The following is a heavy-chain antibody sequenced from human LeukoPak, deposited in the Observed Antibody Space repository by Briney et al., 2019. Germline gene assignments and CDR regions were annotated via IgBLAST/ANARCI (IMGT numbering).Heavy chain of an antibody. CDR3: TRDMGNYYRDY. D-gene: IGHD4-23*01. CDR2: ISSSNSYI. J-gene: IGHJ4*02. V-gene: IGHV3-21*01. CDR1: GFTFSSYS. Sequence: PGRSLRLSCAASGFTFSSYSMNWVRQAPGKGLEWVSSISSSNSYIYYADSVKGRFTISRDNAKNSLYLQMNSLRAEDTAVYYCTRDMGNYYRDYWGQGTLVTVSS.